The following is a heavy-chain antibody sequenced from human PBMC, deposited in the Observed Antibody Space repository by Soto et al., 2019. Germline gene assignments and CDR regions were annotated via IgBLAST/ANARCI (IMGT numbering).Heavy chain of an antibody. V-gene: IGHV3-30-3*01. CDR3: ASGPGISVAGTDY. J-gene: IGHJ4*02. D-gene: IGHD6-19*01. CDR1: GFTFSNYA. Sequence: QVQLVESGGGVVQPGRSLRLSCAASGFTFSNYAMHWVRQAPGNGLEWVAVISYDGSNKYYADSVKGRFTISRDNSKNTLYLQMNSLRAEDTAVYYCASGPGISVAGTDYWGQGTLVTVSS. CDR2: ISYDGSNK.